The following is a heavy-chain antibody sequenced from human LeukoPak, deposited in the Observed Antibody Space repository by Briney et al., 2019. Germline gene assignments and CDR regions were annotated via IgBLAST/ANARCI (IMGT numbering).Heavy chain of an antibody. J-gene: IGHJ4*02. CDR1: GFTFSSYA. CDR2: ISGSGGST. V-gene: IGHV3-23*01. Sequence: GGSLRLSCAASGFTFSSYAMSWVRQAPGKGLEWVSAISGSGGSTYYADSVKGRFTISRDNSKNTLYLQKNSLRAEDTAVYYCAKDGSYYGFYYFDYWGQGTLVTVSS. D-gene: IGHD1-26*01. CDR3: AKDGSYYGFYYFDY.